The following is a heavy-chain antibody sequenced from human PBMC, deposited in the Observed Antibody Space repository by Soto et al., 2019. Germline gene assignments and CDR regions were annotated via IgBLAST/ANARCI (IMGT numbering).Heavy chain of an antibody. CDR3: AREDCSSTSCYRGFYYYYGMDV. V-gene: IGHV1-69*06. D-gene: IGHD2-2*02. J-gene: IGHJ6*02. Sequence: SVKVSCKASGGTFSSNAISWVRQAPGQGLEWMGGIIPIFGTANYAQKFQGRVTITADKSTSTAYMELSSLRSEDTAVYYCAREDCSSTSCYRGFYYYYGMDVWGQGTTVTVSS. CDR2: IIPIFGTA. CDR1: GGTFSSNA.